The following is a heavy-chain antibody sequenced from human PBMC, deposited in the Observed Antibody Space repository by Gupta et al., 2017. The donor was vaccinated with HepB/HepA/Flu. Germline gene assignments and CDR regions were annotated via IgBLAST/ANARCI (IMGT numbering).Heavy chain of an antibody. D-gene: IGHD3-10*01. Sequence: EVQLLESGGGLVQPGGSPRPSCAAYGFTFSNHDQSWVRQAPGKGLKWVSAISIRAGNTYYADSVKGRFTISRDNSKNTLYLQMNSLRAEDTALYYCAKHSGRYYMAHDYWGQGTLVTVSS. V-gene: IGHV3-23*01. CDR1: GFTFSNHD. CDR2: ISIRAGNT. J-gene: IGHJ4*02. CDR3: AKHSGRYYMAHDY.